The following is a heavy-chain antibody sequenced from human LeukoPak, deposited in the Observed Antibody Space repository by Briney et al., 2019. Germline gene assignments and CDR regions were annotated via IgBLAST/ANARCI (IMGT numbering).Heavy chain of an antibody. D-gene: IGHD2-8*01. CDR2: INHSGST. CDR3: ASRLKNYYYYYMTS. J-gene: IGHJ6*03. CDR1: GGSFSGYY. Sequence: NPSETLSLTCAVYGGSFSGYYWSWIRQPPGKGLEWIGEINHSGSTNYNPSLKSRVTISVDTSKNQFSLKLSSVTAADTAVYYCASRLKNYYYYYMTSGAKGPRSPSP. V-gene: IGHV4-34*01.